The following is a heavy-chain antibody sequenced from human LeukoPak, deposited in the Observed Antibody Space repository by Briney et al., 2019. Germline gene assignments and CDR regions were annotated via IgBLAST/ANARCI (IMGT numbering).Heavy chain of an antibody. J-gene: IGHJ4*02. CDR2: IYYSGST. Sequence: SETLSLTCTVSGGSISSSSYYWGWIRQPPVKGLEWIGSIYYSGSTYYNPSLKSRVTISVDTSKNQFSLKLSSVTAADTAVYYCARGGSYYWGFDYWGQGTLVTVSS. D-gene: IGHD1-26*01. CDR1: GGSISSSSYY. V-gene: IGHV4-39*07. CDR3: ARGGSYYWGFDY.